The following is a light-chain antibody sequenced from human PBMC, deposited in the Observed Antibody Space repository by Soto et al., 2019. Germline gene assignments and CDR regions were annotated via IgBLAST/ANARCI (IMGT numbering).Light chain of an antibody. V-gene: IGKV1-12*01. Sequence: DIQMTQSPSSVSASIGDTVTITCRASQDISTLLAWYQQKPGKAPKLLISAASSLQSDVPSRFSGSGSGTDFTLTINSLQPEDSATYYCQQSYSTPVTFGQGTRLEIK. CDR2: AAS. CDR3: QQSYSTPVT. CDR1: QDISTL. J-gene: IGKJ5*01.